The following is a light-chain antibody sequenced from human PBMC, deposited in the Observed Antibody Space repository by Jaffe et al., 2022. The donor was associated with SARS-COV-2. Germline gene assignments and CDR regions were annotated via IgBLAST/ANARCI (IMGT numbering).Light chain of an antibody. CDR1: SSDVGSYNL. Sequence: QSALTQPASVSGSPGQSITISCTGTSSDVGSYNLVSWYQQHPGKAPKLMIYEVSKRPSGVSNRFSGSKSGNTASLTISGLQAEDEADYYCCSYAGSSTPALVFGGGTKLTVL. CDR2: EVS. J-gene: IGLJ3*02. V-gene: IGLV2-23*02. CDR3: CSYAGSSTPALV.